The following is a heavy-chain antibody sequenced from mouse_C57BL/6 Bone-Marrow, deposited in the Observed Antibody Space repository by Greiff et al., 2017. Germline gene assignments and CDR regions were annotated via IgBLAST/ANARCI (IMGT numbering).Heavy chain of an antibody. CDR2: IDPENGDT. CDR3: TTYYYGS. CDR1: GFNIKDDY. D-gene: IGHD1-1*01. J-gene: IGHJ2*01. V-gene: IGHV14-4*01. Sequence: EVKLMESGAELVRPGASVKLSCTASGFNIKDDYMHWVKQRPEQGLEWIGWIDPENGDTEYASKFQGKATITADTSSNTAYLQLSSLTSEDTAVYYCTTYYYGSWGQGTTLTVSS.